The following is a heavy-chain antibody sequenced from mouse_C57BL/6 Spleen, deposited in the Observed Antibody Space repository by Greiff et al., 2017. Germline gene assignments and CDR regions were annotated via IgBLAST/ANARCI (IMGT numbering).Heavy chain of an antibody. D-gene: IGHD1-1*01. Sequence: EVKLVESGEGLVKPGGSLKLSCAASGFTFSSYAMSWVRQTPEKRLEWVAYISSGGDYIYYADTVKGRFTISRDTARNTLYLQMSSLKSEDTAMYYCTRALPHYYGSSYGWYFDVWGTGTTVTVSS. J-gene: IGHJ1*03. V-gene: IGHV5-9-1*02. CDR2: ISSGGDYI. CDR1: GFTFSSYA. CDR3: TRALPHYYGSSYGWYFDV.